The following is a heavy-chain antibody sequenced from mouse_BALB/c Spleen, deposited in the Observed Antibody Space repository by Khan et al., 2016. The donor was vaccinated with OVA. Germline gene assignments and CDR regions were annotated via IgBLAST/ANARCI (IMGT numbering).Heavy chain of an antibody. CDR1: GFTFSSYG. Sequence: EVELVESGGGLVQPGGSRKLSCAASGFTFSSYGMHWVRQAPEKGLEWVAYISGDSSTIYYADTVKGRFTISRDNPKNTLFLQMTSLMSEDTAMYYCATSYYHGYYFDYWGPGTTLTVSS. J-gene: IGHJ2*01. CDR2: ISGDSSTI. V-gene: IGHV5-17*02. D-gene: IGHD1-1*01. CDR3: ATSYYHGYYFDY.